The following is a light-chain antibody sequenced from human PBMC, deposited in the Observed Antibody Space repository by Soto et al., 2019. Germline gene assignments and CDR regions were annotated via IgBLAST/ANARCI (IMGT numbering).Light chain of an antibody. CDR3: QQYISYPYT. CDR1: QTTNTW. Sequence: GDRVTITCRASQTTNTWLAWYQQKPGTAPKLLIYDASSLEGGVRSRFSPSGSGTEFTLTISSLQPDDLATYYCQQYISYPYTFGQGTKVEIK. V-gene: IGKV1-5*01. CDR2: DAS. J-gene: IGKJ2*01.